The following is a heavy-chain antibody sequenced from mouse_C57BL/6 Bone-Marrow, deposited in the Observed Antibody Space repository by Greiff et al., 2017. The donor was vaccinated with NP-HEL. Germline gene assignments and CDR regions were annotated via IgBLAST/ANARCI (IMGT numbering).Heavy chain of an antibody. CDR1: GYTFTDYY. Sequence: EVQLQQSGPELVKPGASVKISCKASGYTFTDYYMNWVKQSHGKSLEWIGDINPNNGGTSYNQKFKGKATLTVDKSSSTAYMELRSLTSEDSAVYYCASPIIYYGYDKNFDYWGQGTTLTVSS. V-gene: IGHV1-26*01. CDR3: ASPIIYYGYDKNFDY. D-gene: IGHD2-2*01. CDR2: INPNNGGT. J-gene: IGHJ2*01.